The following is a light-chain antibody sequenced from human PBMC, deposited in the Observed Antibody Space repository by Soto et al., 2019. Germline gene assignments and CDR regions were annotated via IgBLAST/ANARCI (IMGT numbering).Light chain of an antibody. CDR2: DAS. Sequence: EIVLTQSPATLSLSPGERATLSCRASQSVSSYLAWYQQKPGQAPRLLIYDASNRATGIPARFSGSGSATSFTLTISSLEAEDFAVYYCQQRSNWPPTFGQGTKVEIK. CDR1: QSVSSY. CDR3: QQRSNWPPT. V-gene: IGKV3-11*01. J-gene: IGKJ1*01.